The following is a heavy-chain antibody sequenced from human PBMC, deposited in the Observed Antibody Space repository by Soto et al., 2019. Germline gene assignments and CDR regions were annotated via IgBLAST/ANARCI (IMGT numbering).Heavy chain of an antibody. CDR2: IYHSGST. D-gene: IGHD6-25*01. J-gene: IGHJ4*02. CDR3: ARVYRSGWTPNLFDF. Sequence: SETLSLTCGVSGFSISSGYYWGWLRQPPGKGLEWIGTIYHSGSTFYNPSLKSRVTISVDTSKNQFSMKLSSVAAADTALYYCARVYRSGWTPNLFDFRGQGSLVTVS. CDR1: GFSISSGYY. V-gene: IGHV4-38-2*01.